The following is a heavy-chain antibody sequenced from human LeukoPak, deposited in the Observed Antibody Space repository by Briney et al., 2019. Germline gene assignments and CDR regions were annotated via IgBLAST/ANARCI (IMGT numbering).Heavy chain of an antibody. Sequence: ASVKVSCKASGYTFTTYAMNWVRQAPGQGLEWMGWINTNTGNPTYAQGFTGRFVLSLDTSVSTTYLQISSLKAEDTAVYFCARAFQSLGGLSLPDYWGQGTLLTVSS. J-gene: IGHJ4*02. CDR2: INTNTGNP. V-gene: IGHV7-4-1*02. D-gene: IGHD3-16*02. CDR1: GYTFTTYA. CDR3: ARAFQSLGGLSLPDY.